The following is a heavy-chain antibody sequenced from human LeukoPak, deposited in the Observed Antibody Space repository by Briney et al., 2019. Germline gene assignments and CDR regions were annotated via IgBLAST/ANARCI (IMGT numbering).Heavy chain of an antibody. V-gene: IGHV4-34*01. CDR1: GGPFSSYC. CDR3: AHSSSSLPTDS. Sequence: SETLSLTCAVYGGPFSSYCWTWIRQSPGKGLEWIGDINHNKSTNYNPSLESRVTISVDTSKNQFSLNLTSVTAADTAVYYCAHSSSSLPTDSWGQGNLVIVS. D-gene: IGHD6-6*01. CDR2: INHNKST. J-gene: IGHJ4*02.